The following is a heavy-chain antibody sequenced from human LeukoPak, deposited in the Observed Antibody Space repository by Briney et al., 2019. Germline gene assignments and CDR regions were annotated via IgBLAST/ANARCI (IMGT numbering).Heavy chain of an antibody. CDR2: IYYSGST. CDR3: AREFDSSGLDY. D-gene: IGHD3-22*01. Sequence: SETLSLTCTVSGGSISSYYWSWIRQPPGKGLEWIGYIYYSGSTNYNPSLKSRVTISEDTSKNQFSLKLSSVTAADTAVYYCAREFDSSGLDYWGQGTLVTVSS. J-gene: IGHJ4*02. V-gene: IGHV4-59*01. CDR1: GGSISSYY.